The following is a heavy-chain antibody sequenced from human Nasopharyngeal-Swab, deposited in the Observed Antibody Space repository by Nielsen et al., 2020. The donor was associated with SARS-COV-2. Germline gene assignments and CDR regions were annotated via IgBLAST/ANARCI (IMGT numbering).Heavy chain of an antibody. CDR3: ARANRGYSYGYSTGGYYYYGMDG. CDR1: GYSFTSYW. Sequence: GESLKISCKGSGYSFTSYWIGWVRQMPGKGLEWVGIIYPGDSDTKYSPSFQGQVTISADKSISTAYLQWSSLKASDTAMYYCARANRGYSYGYSTGGYYYYGMDGWGQGTTVTSP. J-gene: IGHJ6*02. D-gene: IGHD5-18*01. CDR2: IYPGDSDT. V-gene: IGHV5-51*01.